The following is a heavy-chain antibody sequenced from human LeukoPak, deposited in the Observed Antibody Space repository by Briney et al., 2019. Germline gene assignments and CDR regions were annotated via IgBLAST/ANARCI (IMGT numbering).Heavy chain of an antibody. CDR2: INHSGST. J-gene: IGHJ5*02. D-gene: IGHD6-13*01. V-gene: IGHV4-4*02. CDR1: GGSISSSNW. Sequence: PSETLSLTCAVSGGSISSSNWWSWVRQPPGKGLEWIGEINHSGSTNYNPSLKSRVTISVDTSKNQFSLKLSSVTAADTAVYYCARGPRIAAAGDGRQPKYNWFDPWGQGTLVTVSS. CDR3: ARGPRIAAAGDGRQPKYNWFDP.